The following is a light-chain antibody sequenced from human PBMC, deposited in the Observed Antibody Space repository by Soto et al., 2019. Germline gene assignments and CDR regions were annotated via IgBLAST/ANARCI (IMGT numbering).Light chain of an antibody. J-gene: IGKJ4*01. Sequence: DIQMTQSPSSLSASVGDTVTITCQASADISNFLNWYQQKPGKAPKLLVFVASTLETGVPSRFSGGGSGTLYAFTNTSRQPQDLATYFCQQFRELPLTFGGGTKVEI. CDR2: VAS. CDR3: QQFRELPLT. CDR1: ADISNF. V-gene: IGKV1-33*01.